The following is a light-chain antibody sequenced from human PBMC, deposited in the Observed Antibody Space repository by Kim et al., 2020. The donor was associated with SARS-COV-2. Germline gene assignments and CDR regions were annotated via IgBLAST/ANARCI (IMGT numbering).Light chain of an antibody. V-gene: IGLV1-44*01. CDR1: SSNIGSNT. Sequence: ELTQPPSASGTPGQRVTISCSGSSSNIGSNTVNWYQQLPGTAPKLLIYSNNQRPSGVPDRFSGSKSGTSASLAISGLQSEDEADYYCAAWDDSLNCPVFGGGTQLTVL. J-gene: IGLJ2*01. CDR3: AAWDDSLNCPV. CDR2: SNN.